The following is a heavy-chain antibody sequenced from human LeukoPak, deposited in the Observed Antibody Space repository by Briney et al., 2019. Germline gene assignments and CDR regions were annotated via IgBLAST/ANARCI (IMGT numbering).Heavy chain of an antibody. Sequence: TLSLTCAVSGGPISSGGYSWSWIRQPPGKGLEWIGYIYHSGSTYYNPSLKSRVTISVDRSKNQFSLKLSSVTAADTAVYYCARGDYYDSSGYSWFDPWGQGTLVTVSS. J-gene: IGHJ5*02. CDR3: ARGDYYDSSGYSWFDP. CDR1: GGPISSGGYS. CDR2: IYHSGST. D-gene: IGHD3-22*01. V-gene: IGHV4-30-2*01.